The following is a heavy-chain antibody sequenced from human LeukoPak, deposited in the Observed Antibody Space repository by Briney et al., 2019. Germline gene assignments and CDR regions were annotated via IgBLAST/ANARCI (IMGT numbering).Heavy chain of an antibody. CDR2: INRSGSI. CDR3: ARGGDNWNFY. V-gene: IGHV4-34*01. D-gene: IGHD1-1*01. Sequence: SGTLSLTCAIYGRSFSGYYRSWIRQPPGKGLELIGEINRSGSIDYNPSLKSRVTISADTSKNQFFLNLNSVTAADTAVYYCARGGDNWNFYWGQGTLVTVS. CDR1: GRSFSGYY. J-gene: IGHJ4*02.